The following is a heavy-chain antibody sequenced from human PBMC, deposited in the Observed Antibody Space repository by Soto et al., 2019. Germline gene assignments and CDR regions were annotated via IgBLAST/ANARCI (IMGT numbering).Heavy chain of an antibody. D-gene: IGHD1-1*01. V-gene: IGHV3-53*01. CDR3: ATWPDREHAFDV. CDR1: GLTISGKKY. Sequence: DVQLVESGGCLIQPGESLRLSCAAFGLTISGKKYVAWVRQAPGKGLEWVSALYDVDGSFYADSVTGRFTTSSDSSKTTVYLQMKDLRPDDTAVYYSATWPDREHAFDVWGQGTTVTISS. CDR2: LYDVDGS. J-gene: IGHJ3*01.